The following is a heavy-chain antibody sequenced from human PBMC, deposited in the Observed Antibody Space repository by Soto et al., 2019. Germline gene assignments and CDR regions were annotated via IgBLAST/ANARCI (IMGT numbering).Heavy chain of an antibody. CDR2: VWFDGSLK. D-gene: IGHD2-8*02. Sequence: QVQLVESGGGVVQPGRSLRLSCVTSGFTFSAYNMHWVRQAPGKGLECVGVVWFDGSLKYSGDSVKGRFSVSRDSSKNTVYLEMDSLRPEDTSVYYCAKALVVSQVTYNWLDSWGHGTLVTVSS. CDR3: AKALVVSQVTYNWLDS. J-gene: IGHJ5*01. V-gene: IGHV3-33*06. CDR1: GFTFSAYN.